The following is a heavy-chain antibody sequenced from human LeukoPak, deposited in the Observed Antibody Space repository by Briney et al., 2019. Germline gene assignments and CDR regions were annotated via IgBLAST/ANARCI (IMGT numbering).Heavy chain of an antibody. D-gene: IGHD3-22*01. CDR3: AREGFSHSSSWYYYDSQNWFDP. Sequence: PSETLSLTCTVSGGSISSYDWSWLRQPAGKGLEWIGRTYTSGSTNYNPSLKSRVTISVDTSKNQFSLKLSSVTAADTAVYYCAREGFSHSSSWYYYDSQNWFDPWGQGTLVTVSS. V-gene: IGHV4-4*07. J-gene: IGHJ5*02. CDR1: GGSISSYD. CDR2: TYTSGST.